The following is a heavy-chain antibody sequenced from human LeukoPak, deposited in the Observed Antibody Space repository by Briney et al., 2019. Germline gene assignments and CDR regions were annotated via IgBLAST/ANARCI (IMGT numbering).Heavy chain of an antibody. J-gene: IGHJ4*02. V-gene: IGHV3-23*01. CDR1: GFTFSSYA. CDR3: AKGHLLRYFDWLPYFDY. Sequence: GGSLRLSCAASGFTFSSYAMSGVRQAPGKGLEWVSAISGSGGSTYYADSVKGRFTISRDNSKNTLYLQMNSLRAEDTAVYYCAKGHLLRYFDWLPYFDYWGQGTLVTVSS. CDR2: ISGSGGST. D-gene: IGHD3-9*01.